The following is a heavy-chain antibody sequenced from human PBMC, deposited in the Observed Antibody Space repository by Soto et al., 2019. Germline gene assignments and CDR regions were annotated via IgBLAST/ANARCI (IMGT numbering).Heavy chain of an antibody. CDR3: ARGPFCVGGDCLNFFGWFDP. J-gene: IGHJ5*02. CDR1: GFTFSDFQ. D-gene: IGHD2-21*01. V-gene: IGHV3-21*01. Sequence: GGSLRLSCAASGFTFSDFQMNWVRQAPGKGLEWVSSISSGTNYGYYPDSVRGRFTISRDNSKNSLFLHMSSLRADDTAVYYCARGPFCVGGDCLNFFGWFDPWGQGALVTVFS. CDR2: ISSGTNYG.